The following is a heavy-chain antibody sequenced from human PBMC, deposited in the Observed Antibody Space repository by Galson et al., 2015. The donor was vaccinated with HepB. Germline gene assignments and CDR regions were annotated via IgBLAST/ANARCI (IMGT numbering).Heavy chain of an antibody. CDR1: GYTFTSYA. V-gene: IGHV1-3*01. J-gene: IGHJ2*01. CDR3: ARVYGAVAGTRYFDL. CDR2: INAGNGNT. Sequence: SVKVSCKASGYTFTSYAMHWVRQAPGQRLEWMGWINAGNGNTKYSQKFQGGVTITRDTSASTAYMELSSLRSEDTAVYYCARVYGAVAGTRYFDLWGRGTLVTVSS. D-gene: IGHD6-19*01.